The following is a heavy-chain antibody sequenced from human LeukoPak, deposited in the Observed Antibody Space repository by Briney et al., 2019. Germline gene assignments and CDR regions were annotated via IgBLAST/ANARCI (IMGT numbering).Heavy chain of an antibody. D-gene: IGHD3-22*01. Sequence: PSETLSLTCTVSGGSISSYYWSWIRQPAGKGLEWIGRIYTSGSTNYNPSLKNRVTMSVDTSKNQFSLKLSSVTAADTAVYYCARDYYDSSGYYYDYWGQGTLVTVSS. V-gene: IGHV4-4*07. J-gene: IGHJ4*02. CDR2: IYTSGST. CDR3: ARDYYDSSGYYYDY. CDR1: GGSISSYY.